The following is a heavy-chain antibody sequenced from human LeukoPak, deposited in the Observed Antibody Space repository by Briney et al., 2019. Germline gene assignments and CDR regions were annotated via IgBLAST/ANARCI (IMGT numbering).Heavy chain of an antibody. CDR3: AKDNRRHYTSGPNPDSLH. CDR2: ISWNSGSI. J-gene: IGHJ4*02. Sequence: GGSLRLSCAGSGFIFNNYAMHWVRQPPGKGLEWVSGISWNSGSIDYADSVKGRFTISRDNAKNSLYLQMNSPRVEDTAFYYCAKDNRRHYTSGPNPDSLHWGQGALVTVSS. V-gene: IGHV3-9*01. CDR1: GFIFNNYA. D-gene: IGHD6-19*01.